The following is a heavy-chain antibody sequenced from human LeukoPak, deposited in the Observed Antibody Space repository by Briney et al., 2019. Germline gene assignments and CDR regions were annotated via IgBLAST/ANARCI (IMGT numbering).Heavy chain of an antibody. V-gene: IGHV3-48*03. CDR1: GSTFSSYE. CDR2: ISSSGSTV. J-gene: IGHJ4*02. Sequence: GGSLRLSCAASGSTFSSYEMNWVRQAPGKGVEWVSYISSSGSTVYYADSVKGRFTISRDNAKNSLYLQMNSLRAEDTAVYYCARDYGGSSPFDYWGQGTLVTVSS. CDR3: ARDYGGSSPFDY. D-gene: IGHD4-23*01.